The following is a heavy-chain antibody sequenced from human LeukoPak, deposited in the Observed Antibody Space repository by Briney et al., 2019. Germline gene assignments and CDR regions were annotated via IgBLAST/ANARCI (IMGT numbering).Heavy chain of an antibody. Sequence: ASVKVSCKASGYTFTSYGISLVRQAPGQGLEWMGWISDYNGNTNYAQKLQGRVTMTTDTATSTAYMELRSLRSDDTDVYYCARDGVVTSNGNYWGQETLVTVSS. CDR2: ISDYNGNT. J-gene: IGHJ4*02. V-gene: IGHV1-18*01. D-gene: IGHD3-3*01. CDR3: ARDGVVTSNGNY. CDR1: GYTFTSYG.